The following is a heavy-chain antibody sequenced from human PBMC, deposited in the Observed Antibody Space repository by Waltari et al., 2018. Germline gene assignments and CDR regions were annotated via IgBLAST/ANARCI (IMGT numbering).Heavy chain of an antibody. J-gene: IGHJ6*03. D-gene: IGHD3-10*01. Sequence: QVQLQESGPGLVKPSQTLSLTCTVSGGSISSGSYYWSWIRPPAGKGLEWIGRIYTSGSTNYNPSLKSRVTISVDTSKNQCSLKLSAVTAADTAVYYCARDKWFGGGYYMDVWGKGTTVTVSS. CDR2: IYTSGST. V-gene: IGHV4-61*02. CDR1: GGSISSGSYY. CDR3: ARDKWFGGGYYMDV.